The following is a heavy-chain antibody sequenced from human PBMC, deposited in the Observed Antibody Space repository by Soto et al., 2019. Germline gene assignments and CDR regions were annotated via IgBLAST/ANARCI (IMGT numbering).Heavy chain of an antibody. Sequence: EVQLVESGGGLVKPGGSLRLSCAASGFTFSSYSMNWVRQAPGKGLEWVASISSSSSYIYYADSVKGRFTISRVKAKNSLFLQMSSPRAEDTALYYCARHQGPAAGNYGMDVWGRGTTVTVSS. J-gene: IGHJ6*02. V-gene: IGHV3-21*02. CDR2: ISSSSSYI. CDR3: ARHQGPAAGNYGMDV. CDR1: GFTFSSYS. D-gene: IGHD6-13*01.